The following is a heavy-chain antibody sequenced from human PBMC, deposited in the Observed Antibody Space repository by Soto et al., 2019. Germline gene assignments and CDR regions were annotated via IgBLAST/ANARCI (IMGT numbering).Heavy chain of an antibody. V-gene: IGHV3-21*01. Sequence: GGSLRLSCAASGFTFSSYSMNWVRQAPGKGLEWVSSISSSSSYIYYADSVKGRFTISRDNAKNSLYLQMNSLRAEDTAVYYCASTPYSSSHAFDIWGQGTMVTVSS. J-gene: IGHJ3*02. D-gene: IGHD6-13*01. CDR1: GFTFSSYS. CDR3: ASTPYSSSHAFDI. CDR2: ISSSSSYI.